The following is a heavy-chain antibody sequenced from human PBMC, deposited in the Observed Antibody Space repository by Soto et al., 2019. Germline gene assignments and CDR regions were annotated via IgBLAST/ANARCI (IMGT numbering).Heavy chain of an antibody. V-gene: IGHV3-23*01. J-gene: IGHJ6*03. D-gene: IGHD2-15*01. CDR1: GFTFSSYA. CDR3: AKDKAVLAYYYYYYMDV. CDR2: ISGGGGST. Sequence: EVQLLESGGGLVQPGGSLRLSCAASGFTFSSYAMSWVRQAPGKGLEWVSAISGGGGSTYYADSVKGRFTISRDNSKNTLYLQMNSLRAEDTAVYYCAKDKAVLAYYYYYYMDVWGKGTTVTVSS.